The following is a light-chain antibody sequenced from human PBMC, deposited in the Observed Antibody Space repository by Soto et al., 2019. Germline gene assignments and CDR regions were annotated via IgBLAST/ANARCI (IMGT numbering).Light chain of an antibody. V-gene: IGLV2-14*03. J-gene: IGLJ3*02. Sequence: QSVLTQPASLSGSPGQSITISCTGTSSDIGFSNYVSWYQQHPGKAPKLMIFDVSYRPSGISDRFSGSKSGNTASLTISGLQAEDEADYYCSSYGASSTLFGGGTKLTVL. CDR3: SSYGASSTL. CDR1: SSDIGFSNY. CDR2: DVS.